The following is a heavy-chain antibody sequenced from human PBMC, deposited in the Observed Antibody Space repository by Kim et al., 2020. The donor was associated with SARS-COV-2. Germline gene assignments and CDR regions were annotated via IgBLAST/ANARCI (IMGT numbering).Heavy chain of an antibody. CDR3: ARGRVRAYYNLDV. CDR2: INAGNDNT. J-gene: IGHJ6*02. CDR1: GYSFTSYT. V-gene: IGHV1-3*01. Sequence: ASVKVSCKASGYSFTSYTMHWVRQAPGQWLEWMGWINAGNDNTKYSQKFQGRVTITWDTSASAAYMELTSLRSEDTAVYYCARGRVRAYYNLDVWGQGTTVTVSS.